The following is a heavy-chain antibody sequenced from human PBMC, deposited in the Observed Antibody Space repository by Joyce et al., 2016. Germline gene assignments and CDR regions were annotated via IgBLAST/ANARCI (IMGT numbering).Heavy chain of an antibody. CDR3: ARFFPTNTYSLDY. V-gene: IGHV3-33*08. Sequence: QVQLVESGGGVVQPGTSLGLSCAVSGFMFSDYGMHWVRQAPSKGLGWVAGMWYDGGNSYYADSVKGRFIISRDNSKNTLYLQMNNLRAEDTAVYYCARFFPTNTYSLDYWGQGTLVTVSS. J-gene: IGHJ4*02. CDR1: GFMFSDYG. CDR2: MWYDGGNS. D-gene: IGHD2-21*01.